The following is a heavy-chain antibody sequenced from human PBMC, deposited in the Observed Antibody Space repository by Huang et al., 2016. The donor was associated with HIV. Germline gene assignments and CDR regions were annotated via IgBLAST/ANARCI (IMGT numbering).Heavy chain of an antibody. V-gene: IGHV4-34*01. CDR1: GGSFSGYY. Sequence: QVQLQQWGAGLLKPSETLSLTCAVYGGSFSGYYWGWIRQPPGKGLEWIGEINHSGSTNYNPSLNSRVTISVDTYKNQFSLKLSSVTAADTAVYYCARILMYYNSSGYGFDYWGQGTLVTVSS. CDR2: INHSGST. D-gene: IGHD3-22*01. J-gene: IGHJ4*02. CDR3: ARILMYYNSSGYGFDY.